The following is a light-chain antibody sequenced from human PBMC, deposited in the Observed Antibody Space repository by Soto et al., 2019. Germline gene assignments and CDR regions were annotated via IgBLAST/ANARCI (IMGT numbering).Light chain of an antibody. CDR1: QILVYSDVNTY. CDR2: KVS. J-gene: IGKJ3*01. Sequence: DVVMTQSPLSLPFTLGQPSSISCISSQILVYSDVNTYFNWFQQRPGQSPRRLIYKVSHRDSGVPERFSGSGSGTDFTLTISSLQPEDFATYYCQQSYNGPFTFGPGTKVDIK. CDR3: QQSYNGPFT. V-gene: IGKV2-30*01.